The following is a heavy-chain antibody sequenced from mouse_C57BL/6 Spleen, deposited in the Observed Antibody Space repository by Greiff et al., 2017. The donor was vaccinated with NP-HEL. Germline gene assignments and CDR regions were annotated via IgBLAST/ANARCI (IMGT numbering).Heavy chain of an antibody. Sequence: QVQLQQPGAELVKPGASVKLSCKASGYTFTSYWMHWVKQRPGQGLEWIGMIHPNSGSTNYNEKFKSKATLTVDKSSSTAYMQLSSLTSEDSAVYYCATPAQPRVYFDYWGKGTTLTVSS. J-gene: IGHJ2*01. CDR1: GYTFTSYW. D-gene: IGHD6-1*01. CDR3: ATPAQPRVYFDY. CDR2: IHPNSGST. V-gene: IGHV1-64*01.